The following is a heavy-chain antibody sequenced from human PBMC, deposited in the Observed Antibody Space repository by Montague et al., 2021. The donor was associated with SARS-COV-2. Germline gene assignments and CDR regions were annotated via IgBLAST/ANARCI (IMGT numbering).Heavy chain of an antibody. CDR2: IFYNGST. V-gene: IGHV4-59*03. CDR3: AGQDAWEYCGDECYRGWFDS. J-gene: IGHJ5*01. CDR1: FGSISTYY. D-gene: IGHD2-21*01. Sequence: SETLSLTCTVSFGSISTYYWSWIRQPPGKGLEWIGFIFYNGSTKYNPSLKRRVSISLDTSKNQFSLKLSSVTAADTAVYYCAGQDAWEYCGDECYRGWFDSWGQGTLVSVSS.